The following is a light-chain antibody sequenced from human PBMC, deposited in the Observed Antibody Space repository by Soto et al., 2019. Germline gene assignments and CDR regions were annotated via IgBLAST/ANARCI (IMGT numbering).Light chain of an antibody. J-gene: IGKJ1*01. CDR1: QSVSSN. V-gene: IGKV3-15*01. CDR2: DSS. Sequence: EIVMTQSPATLSVSPGERATLSCRSSQSVSSNLAWYQQKPGQAPRLLIYDSSTRATGIPARFSGSGSGTEFNLTISSRQSEDFAVYYCQQYNNWPPWTFGQGTKVEIK. CDR3: QQYNNWPPWT.